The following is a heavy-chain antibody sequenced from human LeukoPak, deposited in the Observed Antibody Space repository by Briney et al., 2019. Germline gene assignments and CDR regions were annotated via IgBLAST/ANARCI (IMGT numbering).Heavy chain of an antibody. V-gene: IGHV1-8*01. D-gene: IGHD3-22*01. CDR3: ARRHFTTRALGY. CDR1: GYTFTSYD. J-gene: IGHJ4*02. Sequence: ASVKVSCKASGYTFTSYDINWVRQATGQGLEWMGWMNPNSGNTGYAQKFQGRVTMTRNTSISTAYMELSSLRSEDTAVYYCARRHFTTRALGYWGQGTLVTVSS. CDR2: MNPNSGNT.